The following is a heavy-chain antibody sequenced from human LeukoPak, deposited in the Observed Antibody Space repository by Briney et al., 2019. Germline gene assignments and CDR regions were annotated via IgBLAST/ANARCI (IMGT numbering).Heavy chain of an antibody. CDR3: ARGNGNVGGRLDP. V-gene: IGHV3-66*01. J-gene: IGHJ5*02. CDR2: LYSGGAT. D-gene: IGHD1-1*01. CDR1: GFSVSGIH. Sequence: GGSLRLSCVASGFSVSGIHMNWVRQAPGKDLEWVSGLYSGGATYYADFMGGRFTISRDHSKNTLYLQMTNLRVDDTAIYYCARGNGNVGGRLDPWGQGIRVTVSS.